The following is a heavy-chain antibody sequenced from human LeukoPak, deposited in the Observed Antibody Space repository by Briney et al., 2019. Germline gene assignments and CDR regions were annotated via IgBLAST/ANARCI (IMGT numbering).Heavy chain of an antibody. CDR1: GFTFSSYG. J-gene: IGHJ5*02. CDR3: AKELWESAYYYGSGSYVS. Sequence: PGGTLRLSCAASGFTFSSYGMSWVRQAPGKGLEWVSAISGSGGSTYYADSVKGRFTISRDNSKNTLYLQMNSLRAEDTAVYYCAKELWESAYYYGSGSYVSWGQGTLVTVSS. D-gene: IGHD3-10*01. V-gene: IGHV3-23*01. CDR2: ISGSGGST.